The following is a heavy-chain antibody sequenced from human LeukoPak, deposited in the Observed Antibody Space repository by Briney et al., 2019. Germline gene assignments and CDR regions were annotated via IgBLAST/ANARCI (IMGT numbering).Heavy chain of an antibody. Sequence: ASVKVSCKASGYTFTSYGTSWVRQAPGQGLEWMGWISAYNGNTNYAQKLQGRVTMTTDTSTSTAYMELRSLRSDDTAVYYCARDRCATTGCDFDYWGQGTLVTVSS. J-gene: IGHJ4*02. CDR2: ISAYNGNT. V-gene: IGHV1-18*01. CDR3: ARDRCATTGCDFDY. CDR1: GYTFTSYG. D-gene: IGHD2-8*02.